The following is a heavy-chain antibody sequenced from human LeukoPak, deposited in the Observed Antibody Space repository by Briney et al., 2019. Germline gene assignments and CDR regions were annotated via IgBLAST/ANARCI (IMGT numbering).Heavy chain of an antibody. CDR1: GFTFSSYG. J-gene: IGHJ4*02. CDR2: IWYDGSNK. D-gene: IGHD6-19*01. Sequence: SGRSLRLSCAASGFTFSSYGMHWVRQAPGKGLEWVAVIWYDGSNKYYADSVKGRFTISRDNSKNTLYLQMNSLRAEDTAVYYCAKQDIRSSAWYDWGQGTLVTVSS. V-gene: IGHV3-33*06. CDR3: AKQDIRSSAWYD.